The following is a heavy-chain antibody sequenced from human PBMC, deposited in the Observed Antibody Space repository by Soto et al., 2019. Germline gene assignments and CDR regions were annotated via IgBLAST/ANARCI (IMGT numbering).Heavy chain of an antibody. CDR1: GGSFSGYY. Sequence: SETLSPTCAVFGGSFSGYYWSWIRQPPGKGLEWIGEINHSGSTNYNPSLKSRVTISVDTSKNQFSLKLSSVTAADTAVYYCARGGPRKAYYYGSGSYIGYWGQGTLVTVSS. CDR3: ARGGPRKAYYYGSGSYIGY. V-gene: IGHV4-34*01. D-gene: IGHD3-10*01. CDR2: INHSGST. J-gene: IGHJ4*02.